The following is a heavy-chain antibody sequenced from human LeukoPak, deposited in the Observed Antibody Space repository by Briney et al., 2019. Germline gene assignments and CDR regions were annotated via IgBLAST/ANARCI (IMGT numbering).Heavy chain of an antibody. V-gene: IGHV4-34*01. CDR2: IYYSGST. CDR1: GGSFSGYY. J-gene: IGHJ6*02. Sequence: SETLSLTCAVYGGSFSGYYWSWIRQPPGKGLEWIGSIYYSGSTYYNPSLKSRVTISVDTSKNQFSLKLSSVTAADTAVYYCARDLRIAAAGTYYYYGMDVWGQGTTVTVSS. D-gene: IGHD6-13*01. CDR3: ARDLRIAAAGTYYYYGMDV.